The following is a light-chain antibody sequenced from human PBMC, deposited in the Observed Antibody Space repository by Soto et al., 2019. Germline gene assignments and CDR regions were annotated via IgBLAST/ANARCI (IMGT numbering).Light chain of an antibody. Sequence: DIQMTQSPSTLSASVGDRVTITCRASQSIRSWLAWYQQKPGKAPQLLIYDASNLESGVPSRFSGSGSGTEFTLPISSLQPYDFATYSCQQYDSFSKTLGRGTKVDI. CDR2: DAS. V-gene: IGKV1-5*01. CDR3: QQYDSFSKT. J-gene: IGKJ3*01. CDR1: QSIRSW.